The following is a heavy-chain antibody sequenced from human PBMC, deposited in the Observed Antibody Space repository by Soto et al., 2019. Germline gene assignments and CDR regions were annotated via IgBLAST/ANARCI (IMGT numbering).Heavy chain of an antibody. CDR2: VKSKTDGGAT. V-gene: IGHV3-15*01. D-gene: IGHD5-12*01. CDR1: AFTFYNTW. J-gene: IGHJ4*02. Sequence: EVQLVESGGDLVKPGGSLRLSCTASAFTFYNTWMSWVRQAPGKGLEWVGRVKSKTDGGATDYTAPVKGRFTISRDDSQNTLYLQMNSLQTDDTAVYYCTTDRRSGYDPQFDFWGQGTLVTVSS. CDR3: TTDRRSGYDPQFDF.